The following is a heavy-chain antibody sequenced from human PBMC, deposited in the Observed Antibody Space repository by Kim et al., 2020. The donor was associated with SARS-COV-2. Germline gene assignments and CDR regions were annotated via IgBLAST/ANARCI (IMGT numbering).Heavy chain of an antibody. D-gene: IGHD1-1*01. V-gene: IGHV1-2*02. CDR3: ARGGRNGLQGGYYYYGMDV. J-gene: IGHJ6*02. CDR1: GYTFTGYY. CDR2: INPNSGGT. Sequence: ASVKVSCKASGYTFTGYYMHWVRQAPGQGLEWMGWINPNSGGTNYAQKFQGRVTMTRDTSISTAYMELSRLRSDDTAVYYCARGGRNGLQGGYYYYGMDVWGQGTTVTVSS.